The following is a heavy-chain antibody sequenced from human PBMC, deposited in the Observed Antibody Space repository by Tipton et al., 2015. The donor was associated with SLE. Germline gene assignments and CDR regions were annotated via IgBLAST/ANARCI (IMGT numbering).Heavy chain of an antibody. J-gene: IGHJ4*02. CDR3: ARDPGGFGDY. D-gene: IGHD3-10*01. CDR2: TNYDSGST. V-gene: IGHV4-39*07. Sequence: TLSLTCTVSGGPISSSGYYWGWIHRPPGKGLEWIGSTNYDSGSTHYNPSLMSRVTISVDTSKNQLSLKLRSVAAADTAVYYCARDPGGFGDYWGQGSVVTVSS. CDR1: GGPISSSGYY.